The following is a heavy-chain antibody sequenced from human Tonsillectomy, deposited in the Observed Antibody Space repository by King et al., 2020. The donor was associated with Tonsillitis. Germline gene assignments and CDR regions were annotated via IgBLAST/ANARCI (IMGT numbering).Heavy chain of an antibody. CDR3: AKLPNPGIAVAGKFDY. V-gene: IGHV3-23*04. CDR1: GFTFSSYA. J-gene: IGHJ4*02. D-gene: IGHD6-19*01. CDR2: ISGSGGST. Sequence: VQLVESGGGLVQPGGSLRLSCAASGFTFSSYAMSWVRQAPGKGLEWVSAISGSGGSTYYADSVKGRFTISRDNSKNTLYLQMNSLRAGDTAVYYCAKLPNPGIAVAGKFDYWGQGTLVTVSS.